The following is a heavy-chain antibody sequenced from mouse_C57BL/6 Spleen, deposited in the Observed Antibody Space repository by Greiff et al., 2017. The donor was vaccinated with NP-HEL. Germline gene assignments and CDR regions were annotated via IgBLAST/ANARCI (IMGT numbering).Heavy chain of an antibody. V-gene: IGHV5-9-1*02. CDR1: GFTFSSYA. J-gene: IGHJ4*01. Sequence: DVMLVESGEGLVKPGGSLKLSCAASGFTFSSYAMSWVRQTPEKRLEWVAYISSGGDYIYYADTVKGRFTISRDNARNTLYLQMSSLKSEDTAMYYCTRDGPLSTTVVAYYAMDYWGQGTSVTVSS. CDR3: TRDGPLSTTVVAYYAMDY. CDR2: ISSGGDYI. D-gene: IGHD1-1*01.